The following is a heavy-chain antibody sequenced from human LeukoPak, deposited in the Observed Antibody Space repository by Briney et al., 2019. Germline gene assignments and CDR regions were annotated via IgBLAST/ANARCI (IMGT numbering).Heavy chain of an antibody. D-gene: IGHD5-18*01. CDR2: INPNSGAT. V-gene: IGHV1-2*02. CDR1: GFTVTGYY. J-gene: IGHJ4*02. CDR3: TRGGPEGSGYSYGSHDY. Sequence: ASVKVSCKASGFTVTGYYMHWVRQAPGQGLEWMGWINPNSGATNYAQKFQGRVTMTRDTSISTVYMELSRLRSDGTAVYYCTRGGPEGSGYSYGSHDYWGQGTLVTVSS.